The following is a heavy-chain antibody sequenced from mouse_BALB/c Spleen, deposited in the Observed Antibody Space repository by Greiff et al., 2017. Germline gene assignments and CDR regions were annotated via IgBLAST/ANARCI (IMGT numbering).Heavy chain of an antibody. CDR2: INPYNDGT. CDR1: GYTFTSYV. Sequence: VQLQQSGPELVKPGASVKMSCKASGYTFTSYVMHWVKQKPGQGLEWIGYINPYNDGTKYNEKFKGKATLTSDKSSSTAYMELSSLTSEDSAVYYCAVITTARYVDVWGAGTTVTVAS. J-gene: IGHJ1*01. V-gene: IGHV1-14*01. D-gene: IGHD1-1*01. CDR3: AVITTARYVDV.